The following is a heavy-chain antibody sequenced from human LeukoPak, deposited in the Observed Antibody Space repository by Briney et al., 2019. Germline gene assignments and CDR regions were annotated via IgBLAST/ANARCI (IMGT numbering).Heavy chain of an antibody. CDR3: ARGLLWFGESKPYYFDY. CDR1: GGSISSGSYY. CDR2: VNHSGST. Sequence: SQTLSLTCTVSGGSISSGSYYWSWIRQPAGKGLEWIGEVNHSGSTNYNPSLKSRVTISVDTSKNQFSLKLSSVTAADTAVYYCARGLLWFGESKPYYFDYWGQGTLVTVSS. J-gene: IGHJ4*02. D-gene: IGHD3-10*01. V-gene: IGHV4-61*09.